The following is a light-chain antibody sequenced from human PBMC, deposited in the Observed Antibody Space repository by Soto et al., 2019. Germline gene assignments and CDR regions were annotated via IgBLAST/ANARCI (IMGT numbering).Light chain of an antibody. J-gene: IGKJ5*01. Sequence: MSQSPATLSVSPGERVTLSCRASQNIHNHMSWFLQKPGQTPRLLIYDAIIRATGIPARFSGSGSGTDFTLTISSLEPEDFAVYDCQQRSNWPITFGPGTRLELK. CDR2: DAI. CDR3: QQRSNWPIT. CDR1: QNIHNH. V-gene: IGKV3-11*01.